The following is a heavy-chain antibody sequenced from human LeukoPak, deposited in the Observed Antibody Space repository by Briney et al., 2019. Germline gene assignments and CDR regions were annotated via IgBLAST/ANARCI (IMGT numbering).Heavy chain of an antibody. CDR1: GGSFTGYY. Sequence: PSETLSLTCAVYGGSFTGYYWNWIRQPPGKGLEWIGEIEHSGSTKYNPSLKSRVTMSVDTSKNQFSLKLSSVTAADTAVYYCAREPTHSDCSSTSCQRIYYYYMDVWGKGTTVTVSS. CDR2: IEHSGST. J-gene: IGHJ6*03. V-gene: IGHV4-34*01. D-gene: IGHD2-2*01. CDR3: AREPTHSDCSSTSCQRIYYYYMDV.